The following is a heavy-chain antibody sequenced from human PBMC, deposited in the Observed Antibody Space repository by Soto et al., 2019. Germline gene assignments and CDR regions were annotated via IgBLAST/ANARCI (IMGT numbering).Heavy chain of an antibody. D-gene: IGHD2-2*01. V-gene: IGHV3-33*01. Sequence: GGSLRLSCAASGFTFSSYGMHWVRQAPGKGLEWVAVIWYDGSNKYYADSVKGRFTISRDNSKNTLYLQMNSLRAEDTAVYYCVREVPAAMGPVSPPAFDIWGQGTMVTVSS. CDR3: VREVPAAMGPVSPPAFDI. CDR2: IWYDGSNK. J-gene: IGHJ3*02. CDR1: GFTFSSYG.